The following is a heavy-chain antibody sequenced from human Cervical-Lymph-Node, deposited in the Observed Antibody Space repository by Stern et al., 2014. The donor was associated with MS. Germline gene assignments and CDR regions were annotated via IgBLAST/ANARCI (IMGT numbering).Heavy chain of an antibody. V-gene: IGHV3-30*04. Sequence: VQLVESGGGVVQPGRSLRLSCAASGFVFRRYALHWVRQAPGKGLEWVALIVYDGRDKYYTDSVKGRFTVSRDNSNNTVDLEMNSLRLEDTAVYYCAKGGSGSYLDWGQGSLVTVSS. CDR2: IVYDGRDK. D-gene: IGHD1-26*01. CDR1: GFVFRRYA. J-gene: IGHJ4*02. CDR3: AKGGSGSYLD.